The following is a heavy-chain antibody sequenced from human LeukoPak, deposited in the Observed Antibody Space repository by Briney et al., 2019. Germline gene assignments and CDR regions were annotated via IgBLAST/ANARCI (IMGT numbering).Heavy chain of an antibody. CDR1: GFSVSHNY. D-gene: IGHD6-13*01. Sequence: GGSLRLSCTASGFSVSHNYMNWVRQAPGKGLEWVALIYSGGNTHYADSVKGRFTISRDNSKNTLYLQMSSLRVEDTAVCYCTRDTPGIAASVSGGWGQGTLVTVSS. CDR3: TRDTPGIAASVSGG. J-gene: IGHJ4*02. CDR2: IYSGGNT. V-gene: IGHV3-53*01.